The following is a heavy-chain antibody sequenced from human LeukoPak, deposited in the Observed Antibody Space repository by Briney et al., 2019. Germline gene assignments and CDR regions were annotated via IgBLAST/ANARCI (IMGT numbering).Heavy chain of an antibody. CDR2: ILYDGSNK. D-gene: IGHD2-21*02. CDR1: GFTFSSYC. V-gene: IGHV3-33*01. CDR3: AREERTAGAFDI. J-gene: IGHJ3*02. Sequence: GGSLRLSCAASGFTFSSYCMHWVRQAPGKWRGWVAVILYDGSNKCYADSVKGRFTISRDNSKSTLYLQMNSLRAEDTAVYYCAREERTAGAFDIWGQGTMVTVSS.